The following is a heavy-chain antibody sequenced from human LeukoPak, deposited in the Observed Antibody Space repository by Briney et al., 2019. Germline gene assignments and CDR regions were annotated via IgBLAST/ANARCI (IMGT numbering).Heavy chain of an antibody. J-gene: IGHJ4*02. CDR1: GGSVSSGSYY. Sequence: PSETLSLTCTVSGGSVSSGSYYWSWIRQPPGKGLEWIGYIYYSGSTNYNPSLKSRVTISVDTSKNQFSLKLSSATAADTAVYYCARVRCSSSSCYPDYWGQGTLVTVSS. CDR2: IYYSGST. D-gene: IGHD2-2*01. CDR3: ARVRCSSSSCYPDY. V-gene: IGHV4-61*01.